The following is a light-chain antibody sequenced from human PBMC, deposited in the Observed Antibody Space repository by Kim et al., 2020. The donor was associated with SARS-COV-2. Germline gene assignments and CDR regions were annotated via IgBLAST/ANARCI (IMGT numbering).Light chain of an antibody. Sequence: PGERATHSCRASQSVGSNYLAWYQQKPGQAPRLLIYGASSRATGIPDRFSGSGSGTDFTLTITRLEPEDFAVYYCQQYSSSPATFGQGTKVDIK. J-gene: IGKJ1*01. CDR2: GAS. V-gene: IGKV3-20*01. CDR1: QSVGSNY. CDR3: QQYSSSPAT.